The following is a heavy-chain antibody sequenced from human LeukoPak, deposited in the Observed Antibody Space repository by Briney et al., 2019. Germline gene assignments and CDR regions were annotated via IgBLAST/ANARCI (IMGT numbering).Heavy chain of an antibody. Sequence: SQTLSLTCTVSGGSISSGDYYWSWIRQPPGKGLEWIGYIYYSGSTYYNPSLKSRVTISVDTSKNQFSLKLSSVTAADTAVYYCARVDLYGSGSCYVLRWFDPWGQGTLVTVSS. CDR2: IYYSGST. V-gene: IGHV4-30-4*01. CDR3: ARVDLYGSGSCYVLRWFDP. J-gene: IGHJ5*02. CDR1: GGSISSGDYY. D-gene: IGHD3-10*01.